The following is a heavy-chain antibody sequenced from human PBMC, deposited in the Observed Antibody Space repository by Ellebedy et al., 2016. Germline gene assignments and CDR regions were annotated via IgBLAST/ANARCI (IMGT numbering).Heavy chain of an antibody. CDR2: ISSSSSYI. J-gene: IGHJ6*03. CDR1: GFTFSSYS. CDR3: AREEGYCGGDCYMDV. V-gene: IGHV3-21*04. D-gene: IGHD2-21*01. Sequence: GESLKISXAASGFTFSSYSMNWVRQAPGKGLEWVSSISSSSSYIYYADSVKGRFTISRDNAKNSLYLQMNSLRAEDTALYHCAREEGYCGGDCYMDVWGKGTTVTVSS.